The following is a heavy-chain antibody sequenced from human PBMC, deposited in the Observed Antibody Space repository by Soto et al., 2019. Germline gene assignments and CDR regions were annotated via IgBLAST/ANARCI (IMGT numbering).Heavy chain of an antibody. CDR1: GFTFSTYS. V-gene: IGHV3-21*01. CDR3: ATDSVAAFDE. J-gene: IGHJ4*02. Sequence: GGSLRLSCVTSGFTFSTYSMKWVRQAPGNGLACVSSISSSIDHIYFAGSVKGRFTISTDRAQNSMYLPMDSLRLEDTAVYYCATDSVAAFDEWGGGTGGTVAP. CDR2: ISSSIDHI. D-gene: IGHD6-13*01.